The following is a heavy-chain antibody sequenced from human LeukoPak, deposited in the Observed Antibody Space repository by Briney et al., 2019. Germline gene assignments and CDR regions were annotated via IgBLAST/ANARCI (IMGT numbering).Heavy chain of an antibody. D-gene: IGHD2-2*01. J-gene: IGHJ5*02. CDR1: GYTFTSYA. CDR2: INAGNGNA. V-gene: IGHV1-3*01. CDR3: ARERGRTLGYCSSTSCSHWFDP. Sequence: ASVKVSCKASGYTFTSYAMHWVRQAPGQRLEWMGWINAGNGNAKYSQKFQGRVTTTRDTSASTAYMELSSLRSEDTAVYYCARERGRTLGYCSSTSCSHWFDPWGQGTLVTVSS.